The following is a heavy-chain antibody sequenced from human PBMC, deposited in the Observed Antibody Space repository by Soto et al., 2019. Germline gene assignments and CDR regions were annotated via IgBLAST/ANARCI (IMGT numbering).Heavy chain of an antibody. J-gene: IGHJ4*02. CDR3: ARGRYNTVNMLPLDY. Sequence: QVQLVQSGAEVKKPGASVKVSCKASGFTFRHYYMHWVRQAPGRGLEWMGVVDPSGGSTTYAQTFQGRLTMPRDTSTSTVYMQLTNLRSEDTALYFCARGRYNTVNMLPLDYWGQGTLVTVSS. CDR1: GFTFRHYY. D-gene: IGHD4-17*01. V-gene: IGHV1-46*01. CDR2: VDPSGGST.